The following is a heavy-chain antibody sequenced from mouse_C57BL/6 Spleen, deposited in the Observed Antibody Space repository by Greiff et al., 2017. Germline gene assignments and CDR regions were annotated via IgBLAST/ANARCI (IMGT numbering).Heavy chain of an antibody. J-gene: IGHJ4*01. CDR2: ISYDGSN. Sequence: EVQLVESGPGLVKPSQSLSLTCSVTGYSITSGYYWNWIRQFPGNKLEWMGYISYDGSNNYNPSLKNRISITRDTSKNQFFLKLNSVTTEDTATYYCARGHYSPYAMDYWGQGTSVTVSS. CDR3: ARGHYSPYAMDY. D-gene: IGHD2-12*01. CDR1: GYSITSGYY. V-gene: IGHV3-6*01.